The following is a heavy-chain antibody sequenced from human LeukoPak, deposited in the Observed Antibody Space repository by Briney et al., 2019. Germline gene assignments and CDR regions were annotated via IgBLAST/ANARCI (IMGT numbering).Heavy chain of an antibody. D-gene: IGHD2-15*01. CDR3: ATVRDIVVGGGPYYFDY. Sequence: ASVNVSCKASGYTFIGYYLHWVRPAPGQGLEWMGWINPHNGDTNYAQKFQGRVTMTRDTSITTAYMELSRLKSDDTAVYYCATVRDIVVGGGPYYFDYWGQGTLVTVSS. V-gene: IGHV1-2*02. CDR1: GYTFIGYY. CDR2: INPHNGDT. J-gene: IGHJ4*02.